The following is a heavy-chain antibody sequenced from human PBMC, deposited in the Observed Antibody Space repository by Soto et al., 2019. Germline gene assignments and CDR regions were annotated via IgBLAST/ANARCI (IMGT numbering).Heavy chain of an antibody. Sequence: HPGGSLRLSCGASGFNFNDCWMGWVRQAPGKGLEWVAIINKDESQKYYVDSVKGRFTISRDNAKNSVFLQMNSLRVEDTAVYYCVKKLDWYVFDYWGQGSLVTGSS. D-gene: IGHD2-8*02. CDR3: VKKLDWYVFDY. CDR2: INKDESQK. CDR1: GFNFNDCW. V-gene: IGHV3-7*01. J-gene: IGHJ4*02.